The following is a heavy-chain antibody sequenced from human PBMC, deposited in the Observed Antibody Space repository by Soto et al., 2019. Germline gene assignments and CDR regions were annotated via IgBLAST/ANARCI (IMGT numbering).Heavy chain of an antibody. CDR3: ARVLEYCSGGSCYERYGMDV. Sequence: GGSLRLSCAASGFTFSSYAMHWVRQAPGKGLEWVAVISYDGSNKYYADSVKGRFTISRDNSKNTLYLQMNSLRAEDTAVYYCARVLEYCSGGSCYERYGMDVWGQGTTVTAP. D-gene: IGHD2-15*01. V-gene: IGHV3-30-3*01. J-gene: IGHJ6*02. CDR1: GFTFSSYA. CDR2: ISYDGSNK.